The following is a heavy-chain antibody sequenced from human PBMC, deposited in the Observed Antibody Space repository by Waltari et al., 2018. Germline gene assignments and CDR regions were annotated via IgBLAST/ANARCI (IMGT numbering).Heavy chain of an antibody. CDR2: IYYSGST. CDR1: GGSISSGSYY. D-gene: IGHD2-8*01. J-gene: IGHJ4*02. V-gene: IGHV4-61*10. Sequence: QVQLQESGPGLVTPSETLSLTCSVSGGSISSGSYYWTWTRQPAGKGLEWIGYIYYSGSTNYNPSLKSRVTISVDTSKNQFSLKLSSVTAADTAVYYCARGRAVLGEFDYWGQGTLVTVSS. CDR3: ARGRAVLGEFDY.